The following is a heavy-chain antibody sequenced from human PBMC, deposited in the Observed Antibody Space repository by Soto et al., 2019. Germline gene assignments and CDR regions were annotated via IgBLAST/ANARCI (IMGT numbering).Heavy chain of an antibody. CDR1: GGSFSGYY. D-gene: IGHD3-3*01. V-gene: IGHV4-34*01. Sequence: SETLSLTCAVYGGSFSGYYWSWIRQPPGKGLEWIGEINHSGSTNYNPSLKSRVTISVDTSKNQFSLKLSSVTAADTAVYYCARGLYATILGPSSFDYWGQGTLVTVSS. J-gene: IGHJ4*02. CDR3: ARGLYATILGPSSFDY. CDR2: INHSGST.